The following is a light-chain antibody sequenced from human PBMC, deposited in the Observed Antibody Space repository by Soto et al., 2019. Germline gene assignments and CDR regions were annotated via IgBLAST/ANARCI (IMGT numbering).Light chain of an antibody. Sequence: EIVLTQSPGTLSMSPGERATLSCRTSQSISSNYLAWYQQKPGQAPRLLIYGASSRATGIPDRFSGSGSGTDFTLTISRLEAEDFEVYYCQQYGSSPRTFGKGTKVEFK. V-gene: IGKV3-20*01. CDR2: GAS. CDR1: QSISSNY. J-gene: IGKJ1*01. CDR3: QQYGSSPRT.